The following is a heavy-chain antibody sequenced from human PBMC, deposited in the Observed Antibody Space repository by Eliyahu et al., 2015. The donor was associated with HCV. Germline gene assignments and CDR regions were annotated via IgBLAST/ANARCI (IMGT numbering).Heavy chain of an antibody. D-gene: IGHD2-15*01. Sequence: EVQLLESGGGLVQXGGSXRLSCTASGFTFSRYAMSWVRQSPGKGLEGVSSIRAGNGVTYYADSVKGRFTISRDDSKNTLYLQMNSLRAEDTALYYCAKAPETWYYFDYWGQGSRVTVSS. CDR2: IRAGNGVT. V-gene: IGHV3-23*01. J-gene: IGHJ4*03. CDR1: GFTFSRYA. CDR3: AKAPETWYYFDY.